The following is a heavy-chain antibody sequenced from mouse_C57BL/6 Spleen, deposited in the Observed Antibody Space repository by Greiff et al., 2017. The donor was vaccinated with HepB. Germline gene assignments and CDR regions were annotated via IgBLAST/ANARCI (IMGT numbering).Heavy chain of an antibody. D-gene: IGHD1-1*01. J-gene: IGHJ3*01. CDR1: GYSITSGYY. CDR3: ARGIYGSSFFAY. Sequence: EVKLQESGPGLVKPSQSLSLTCSVTGYSITSGYYWNWIRQFPGNKLEWMGYISYDGSNNYNPSLKNRISITRDTSKNQFFLKLNSVTTEDTATYYCARGIYGSSFFAYWGQGTLVTVSA. V-gene: IGHV3-6*01. CDR2: ISYDGSN.